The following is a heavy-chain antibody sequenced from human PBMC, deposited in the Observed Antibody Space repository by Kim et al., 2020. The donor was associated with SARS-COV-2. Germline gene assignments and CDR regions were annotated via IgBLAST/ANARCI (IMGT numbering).Heavy chain of an antibody. Sequence: YHPSLKCLVTRAVDTSKNQFSLKLSSVTAAATAVYYCARQDGMEGWFDPWGQGTLVTVSS. V-gene: IGHV4-39*01. J-gene: IGHJ5*02. D-gene: IGHD1-26*01. CDR3: ARQDGMEGWFDP.